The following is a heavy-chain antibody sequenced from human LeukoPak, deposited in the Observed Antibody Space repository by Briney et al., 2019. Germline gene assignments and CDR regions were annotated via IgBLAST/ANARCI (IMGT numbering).Heavy chain of an antibody. Sequence: GESLKISCKGSGYSFTSYWIGWVRQTPGEGLEWMGVIYPGDSDSATSPSFQGQVTMSVDKSINTAYLQWSSLKVSDTAMYYCGRGYNYGSVTFDYWGQGTLVTVSS. CDR2: IYPGDSDS. V-gene: IGHV5-51*01. CDR3: GRGYNYGSVTFDY. CDR1: GYSFTSYW. J-gene: IGHJ4*02. D-gene: IGHD5-18*01.